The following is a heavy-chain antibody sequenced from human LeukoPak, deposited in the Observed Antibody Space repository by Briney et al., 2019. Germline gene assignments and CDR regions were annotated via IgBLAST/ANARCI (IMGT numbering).Heavy chain of an antibody. D-gene: IGHD3-22*01. J-gene: IGHJ4*02. V-gene: IGHV4-39*01. CDR1: GGSISSSSYY. CDR3: ARGTHYYDSSGYTVYYFDY. CDR2: IYYSGST. Sequence: SEALSLTCTVSGGSISSSSYYWGWIRQPPGKGLEWIGSIYYSGSTYYNPSLKSRVTISVDTSKNQFSLKLSSVTAADTAVYYCARGTHYYDSSGYTVYYFDYWGQGTLVTVSS.